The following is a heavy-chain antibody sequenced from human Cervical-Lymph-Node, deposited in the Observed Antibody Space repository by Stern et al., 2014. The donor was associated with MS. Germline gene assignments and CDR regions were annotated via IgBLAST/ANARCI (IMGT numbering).Heavy chain of an antibody. CDR2: IWYDGTKK. J-gene: IGHJ4*02. Sequence: QVQLVQSGGGVVQPGRSQRLSCAASGFSFSSYGMHWVRQAPGKGLEWVAVIWYDGTKKYYADSVMGRFTISRDNSKNTLDLQMNSLRAEDTAVYYCARAPHGQFFDYWGQGMLVTVSS. CDR3: ARAPHGQFFDY. D-gene: IGHD4-17*01. CDR1: GFSFSSYG. V-gene: IGHV3-33*01.